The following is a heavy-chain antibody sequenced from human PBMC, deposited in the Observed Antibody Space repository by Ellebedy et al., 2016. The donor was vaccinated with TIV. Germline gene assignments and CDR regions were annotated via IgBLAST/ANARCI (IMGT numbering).Heavy chain of an antibody. CDR2: VYYSGRT. CDR3: ARHVNHNSRADS. Sequence: SETLSLXXTVSGDSITSSCCYWGWIRQPPGKGLEWIGSVYYSGRTHYNPSLKSRVTISVDASKTQFSLTLSSVTTADTAVYYCARHVNHNSRADSWGQGTLVTVSS. CDR1: GDSITSSCCY. D-gene: IGHD2/OR15-2a*01. J-gene: IGHJ4*02. V-gene: IGHV4-39*01.